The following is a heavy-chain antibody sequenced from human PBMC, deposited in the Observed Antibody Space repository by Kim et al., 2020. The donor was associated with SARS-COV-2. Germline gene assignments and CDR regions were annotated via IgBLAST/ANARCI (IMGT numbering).Heavy chain of an antibody. J-gene: IGHJ5*02. V-gene: IGHV1-24*01. CDR3: ATGPGIVGETRWFDP. Sequence: AQKFQGRVTMTEDKSTDTAYMELSSLRSEDTAVYYCATGPGIVGETRWFDPWGQGTLVTVSS. D-gene: IGHD1-26*01.